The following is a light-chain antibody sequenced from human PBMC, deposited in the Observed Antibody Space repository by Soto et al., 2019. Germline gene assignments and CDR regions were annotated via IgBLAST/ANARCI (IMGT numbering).Light chain of an antibody. Sequence: EIVLTQSPATLSLSPGERATLSCRASRSVSSYLAWYQQKPGQAPRLLIYDASNRATDIPARFSGSGSGTDFTLTISSLEPEDFAVYYCQQRSNWHTFGQGTKVEIK. CDR1: RSVSSY. V-gene: IGKV3-11*01. J-gene: IGKJ1*01. CDR2: DAS. CDR3: QQRSNWHT.